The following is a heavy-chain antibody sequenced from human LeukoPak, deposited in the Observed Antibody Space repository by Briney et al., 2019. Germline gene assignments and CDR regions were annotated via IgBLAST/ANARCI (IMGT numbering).Heavy chain of an antibody. Sequence: SETLSLTCTVSGGSISSSSYFWGWIRQPPGKGLEWIGSIYYSESSDYNPSLKSRVTTSVDTSKNQFSLKLSSVTAADTAVYYCARSEREYYDSSGYYYSSFYYMDVWGKGTTVTVSS. D-gene: IGHD3-22*01. J-gene: IGHJ6*03. CDR1: GGSISSSSYF. CDR2: IYYSESS. CDR3: ARSEREYYDSSGYYYSSFYYMDV. V-gene: IGHV4-39*07.